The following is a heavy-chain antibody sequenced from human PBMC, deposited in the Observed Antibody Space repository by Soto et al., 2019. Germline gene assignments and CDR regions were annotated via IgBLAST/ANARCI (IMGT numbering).Heavy chain of an antibody. CDR2: IYYSGST. D-gene: IGHD2-15*01. J-gene: IGHJ5*02. V-gene: IGHV4-39*01. CDR1: GGSISSSSYY. CDR3: ARHAIVVVVAATPNWFDP. Sequence: QLQLQESGPGLVKPSETLSLTCTVSGGSISSSSYYWGWIRQPPGKGLEWIGSIYYSGSTYYNPSLKRRVTISVDTSKNQFSLKLSSVTAADTAVYYCARHAIVVVVAATPNWFDPWGQGTLVTVSS.